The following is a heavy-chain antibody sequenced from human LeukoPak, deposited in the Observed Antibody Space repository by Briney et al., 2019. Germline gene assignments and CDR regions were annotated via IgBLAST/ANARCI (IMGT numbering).Heavy chain of an antibody. J-gene: IGHJ4*02. V-gene: IGHV3-9*01. Sequence: GGSLRLSCAASGFTFDDYAMHWVRQAPGKGLEWVSGINWNSGSIDYADSVKGRFTISRDNAKNSLYLQMNSLRAEDTALYYCAKDMSYGSGSRFDYWGQGTLVTVSS. D-gene: IGHD3-10*01. CDR3: AKDMSYGSGSRFDY. CDR1: GFTFDDYA. CDR2: INWNSGSI.